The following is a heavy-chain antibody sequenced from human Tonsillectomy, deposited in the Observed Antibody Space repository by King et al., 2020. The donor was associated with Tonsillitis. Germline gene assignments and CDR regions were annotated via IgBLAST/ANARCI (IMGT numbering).Heavy chain of an antibody. D-gene: IGHD2-21*02. V-gene: IGHV3-30*01. CDR1: GFRFRNHA. CDR2: ISYDESNE. J-gene: IGHJ4*02. Sequence: VQLVESGGGVVGPGRSLRLSCAASGFRFRNHAMHWVRQAPGKGLEGGALISYDESNEFYADSVKGRFTISRDNSKNTLYLQMNSLRAEDTAIYYCVREEYGDVYFDYWGQGTLVTVSS. CDR3: VREEYGDVYFDY.